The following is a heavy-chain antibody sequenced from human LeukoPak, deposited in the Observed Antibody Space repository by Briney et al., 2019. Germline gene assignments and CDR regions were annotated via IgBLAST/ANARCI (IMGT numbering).Heavy chain of an antibody. V-gene: IGHV1-2*02. J-gene: IGHJ4*02. CDR3: ARGDSGSYYFEFDY. D-gene: IGHD1-26*01. CDR2: INPNRGGT. Sequence: GASVNVSCKASVYTFTGYYMHRVRQAPGQGLEWVGWINPNRGGTNYAQKFQGRVTMTRDTSISTAYMELSRLRSDDTAVYYCARGDSGSYYFEFDYWGQGTLVTVSS. CDR1: VYTFTGYY.